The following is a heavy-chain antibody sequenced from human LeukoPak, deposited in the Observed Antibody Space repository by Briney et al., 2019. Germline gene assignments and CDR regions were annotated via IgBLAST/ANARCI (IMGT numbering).Heavy chain of an antibody. CDR3: ARVYYSTRLDY. J-gene: IGHJ4*02. Sequence: GASVKVSCKASGYTFTSYDISWVRQAPGQGLEWMGCISAYNGDTNYAQKLQGRVTMTTDTSTSTAYMELRSLRSDDTAVYYCARVYYSTRLDYWGQGTLVTVSS. CDR2: ISAYNGDT. V-gene: IGHV1-18*01. CDR1: GYTFTSYD. D-gene: IGHD3-16*01.